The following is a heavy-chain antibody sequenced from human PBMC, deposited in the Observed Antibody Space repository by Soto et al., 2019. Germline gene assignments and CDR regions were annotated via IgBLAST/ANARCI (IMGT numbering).Heavy chain of an antibody. V-gene: IGHV3-15*07. CDR2: IKSKTDGGTS. D-gene: IGHD3-3*01. Sequence: GGSLRLSCAASGFTFSNAWMNWVRQAPGKGLEWVGRIKSKTDGGTSDYAAPVKGRFTISRDDSKNTLYLQMNSLKTEDTAVYYCTTLSITIFGVVLMDVWGQGTTVTVSS. J-gene: IGHJ6*02. CDR1: GFTFSNAW. CDR3: TTLSITIFGVVLMDV.